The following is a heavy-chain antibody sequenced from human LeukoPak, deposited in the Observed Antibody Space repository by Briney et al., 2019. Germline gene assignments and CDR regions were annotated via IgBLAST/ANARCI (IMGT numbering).Heavy chain of an antibody. V-gene: IGHV3-23*01. CDR2: IRGSGDST. Sequence: GGSLRLSCAASGFMFAGYAMSWVRQAPGRGLEWVATIRGSGDSTYLSDSVKGRFTISRDNSRKTLFLQLNSLRAEDTAIYYCAKDSGRGTYTYDCWGQGTLVTVSS. CDR1: GFMFAGYA. CDR3: AKDSGRGTYTYDC. D-gene: IGHD3-10*01. J-gene: IGHJ4*02.